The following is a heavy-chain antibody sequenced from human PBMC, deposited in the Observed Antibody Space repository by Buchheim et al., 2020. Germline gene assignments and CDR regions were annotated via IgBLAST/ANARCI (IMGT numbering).Heavy chain of an antibody. CDR2: ISFDERKK. J-gene: IGHJ6*02. D-gene: IGHD1-1*01. Sequence: QEQMVESGGGEVQPGRSLRLSCAASGFDLNTYGLHWVRQAPGKGLEWVAVISFDERKKYYAESVRGRFTISRDISKNTLFLQMNSLRPEDTAVYYCAKLRGWPETDEDYYYYGMDVWGQGT. CDR3: AKLRGWPETDEDYYYYGMDV. V-gene: IGHV3-30*18. CDR1: GFDLNTYG.